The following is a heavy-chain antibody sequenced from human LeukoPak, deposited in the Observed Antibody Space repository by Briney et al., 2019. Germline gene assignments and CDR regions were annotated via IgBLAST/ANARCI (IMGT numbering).Heavy chain of an antibody. J-gene: IGHJ4*02. CDR2: ISSSSSTI. Sequence: GGPLRPPCAPPGFTSITNSINWARRAPGKGREWFSYISSSSSTIYYADSVKGRFTISRDNAKNSLYLQMNSLRAEDTAVYYCARDLDRYYDSSGYGVWGQGTLVTVSS. D-gene: IGHD3-22*01. CDR3: ARDLDRYYDSSGYGV. CDR1: GFTSITNS. V-gene: IGHV3-48*01.